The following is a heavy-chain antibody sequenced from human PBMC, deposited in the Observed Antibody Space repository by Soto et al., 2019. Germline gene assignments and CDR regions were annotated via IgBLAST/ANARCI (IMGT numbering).Heavy chain of an antibody. CDR1: SFTFSTYA. J-gene: IGHJ4*02. D-gene: IGHD2-15*01. CDR3: ARPPVIDIVVPPDY. V-gene: IGHV3-30*04. Sequence: SLSRSWSASSFTFSTYAMHWVRQAPGKGLEWVAVISYDGSNKHYADSVKGRFTISRDNSKNTLYLQMNSLRAEDTAVYYCARPPVIDIVVPPDYWGQGTLVTVSS. CDR2: ISYDGSNK.